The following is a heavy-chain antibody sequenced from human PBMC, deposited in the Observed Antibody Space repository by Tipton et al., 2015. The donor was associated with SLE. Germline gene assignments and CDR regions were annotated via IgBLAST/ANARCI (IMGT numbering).Heavy chain of an antibody. D-gene: IGHD3-10*01. J-gene: IGHJ6*04. CDR2: IYSGGSST. V-gene: IGHV3-23*03. Sequence: SLRLSCAAPGFTFSSYAMSWVRQAPGKGLEWVSVIYSGGSSTYYADSVKGRFTISRDNSKNTLYLQMNSLRAEDTAVYYCAKDSPPRALAVWGKGTTVTVSS. CDR1: GFTFSSYA. CDR3: AKDSPPRALAV.